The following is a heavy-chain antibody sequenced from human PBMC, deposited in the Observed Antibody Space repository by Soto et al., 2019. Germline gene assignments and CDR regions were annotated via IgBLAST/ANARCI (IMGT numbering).Heavy chain of an antibody. D-gene: IGHD3-9*01. J-gene: IGHJ4*02. CDR2: ISYSGST. Sequence: QVQLQESGPGLVKPAETLSLTCTVSGDSNSSYYWSWIRQSPGKGLEWIGYISYSGSTTYNPSLRSRLTISLHASNNQLPLTLDSVTAADTAVYYCARARNFLTGYYKGGFYYFDHWGQGTLVTVSS. CDR1: GDSNSSYY. CDR3: ARARNFLTGYYKGGFYYFDH. V-gene: IGHV4-59*01.